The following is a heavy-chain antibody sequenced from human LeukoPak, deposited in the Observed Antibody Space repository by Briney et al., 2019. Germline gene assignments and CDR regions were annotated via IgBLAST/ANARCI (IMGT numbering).Heavy chain of an antibody. CDR2: IRYDGSNK. CDR1: GFTFSDYY. J-gene: IGHJ4*02. D-gene: IGHD3-10*01. CDR3: AKVKVWFGDYFDY. Sequence: GGSLRLSCAASGFTFSDYYMSWIRQAPGKGLEWVAFIRYDGSNKYYADSVKGRFTISRDNSKNTLYLQMNSLRAEDTAVYYCAKVKVWFGDYFDYWGQGTLVTVSS. V-gene: IGHV3-30*02.